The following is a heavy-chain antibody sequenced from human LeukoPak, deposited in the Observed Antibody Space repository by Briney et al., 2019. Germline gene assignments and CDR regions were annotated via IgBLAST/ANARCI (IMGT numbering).Heavy chain of an antibody. CDR3: ARASVTSYYDSGNWFDP. D-gene: IGHD3-3*01. CDR1: GYTFTSYD. J-gene: IGHJ5*02. V-gene: IGHV1-8*01. Sequence: ASVKVSCKASGYTFTSYDINWVRQATGQGLEWMGWMNPNSGNTGYAQKFQGRVTMTRNTSISTAYMELSRLRSDDTAVYYCARASVTSYYDSGNWFDPWGQGTLVTVSS. CDR2: MNPNSGNT.